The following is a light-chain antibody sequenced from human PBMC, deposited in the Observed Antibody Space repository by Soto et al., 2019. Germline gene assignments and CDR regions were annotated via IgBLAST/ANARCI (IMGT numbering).Light chain of an antibody. CDR1: QSVSSD. J-gene: IGKJ5*01. CDR2: DAS. CDR3: QQRSNWPRSIT. Sequence: EIVMTQSPATLSLSPGERATLSCRASQSVSSDLAWYQQVPGQAPRLLIYDASNRATGIPARFSGSGSGTDFTLTISSLEPEDFAVYYCQQRSNWPRSITFGQGTRLEIK. V-gene: IGKV3-11*01.